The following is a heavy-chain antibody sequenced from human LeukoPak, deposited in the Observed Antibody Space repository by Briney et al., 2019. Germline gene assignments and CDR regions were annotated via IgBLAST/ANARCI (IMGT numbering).Heavy chain of an antibody. CDR2: ISYSGNA. Sequence: SETLSLTCTVSGASIITTNYYWGWIRQPPGKGLEWIGSISYSGNAYYNPSLGSRLSISMDASKNQFSLKVRSVTAADTAVYYCARNLGQTWGTVTTDLWYFDHWGQGTLVPVSS. V-gene: IGHV4-39*01. CDR1: GASIITTNYY. J-gene: IGHJ4*02. CDR3: ARNLGQTWGTVTTDLWYFDH. D-gene: IGHD4-11*01.